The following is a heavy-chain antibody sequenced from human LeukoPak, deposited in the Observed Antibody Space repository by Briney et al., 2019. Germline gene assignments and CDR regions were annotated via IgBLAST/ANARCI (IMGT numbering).Heavy chain of an antibody. V-gene: IGHV3-48*02. CDR3: ARDRNWGFDC. J-gene: IGHJ4*02. Sequence: GGAPRLSCAASAFTFISYSLNWFRRAPGRGLEWISYIASCSSYISYADSVKGRFTISRDNAKNSLYLQMNSLRDEDTAVYYCARDRNWGFDCWGRGTLLAVSS. D-gene: IGHD7-27*01. CDR1: AFTFISYS. CDR2: IASCSSYI.